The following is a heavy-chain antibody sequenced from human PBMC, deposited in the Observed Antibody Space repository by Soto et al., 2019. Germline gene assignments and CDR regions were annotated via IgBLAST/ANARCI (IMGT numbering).Heavy chain of an antibody. V-gene: IGHV4-59*10. D-gene: IGHD2-15*01. J-gene: IGHJ6*02. CDR1: GGSFSGYY. Sequence: PSETLCLTCAVYGGSFSGYYWNWIRQPAGKGLEWIGRIYSSGSTNYNPSLKSRVTMLVDTSKSQFSLNLNSVTAADTAVYYCAGIGEDIYYGMDVWGQGTTVTVSS. CDR3: AGIGEDIYYGMDV. CDR2: IYSSGST.